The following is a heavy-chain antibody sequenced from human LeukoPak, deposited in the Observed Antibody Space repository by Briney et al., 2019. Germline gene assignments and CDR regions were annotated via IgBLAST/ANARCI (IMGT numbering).Heavy chain of an antibody. D-gene: IGHD6-13*01. CDR1: GITFSNAW. CDR3: TTVRGSSWQYFQH. Sequence: GGSPRLSCAASGITFSNAWMSWVRQAPGKELEWVGRIKSKTDGGTTDYAAPVKGRFTISRDDSKNTVYLQMNSLKTEDTAVYYCTTVRGSSWQYFQHWGQGTLVTVSS. CDR2: IKSKTDGGTT. J-gene: IGHJ1*01. V-gene: IGHV3-15*01.